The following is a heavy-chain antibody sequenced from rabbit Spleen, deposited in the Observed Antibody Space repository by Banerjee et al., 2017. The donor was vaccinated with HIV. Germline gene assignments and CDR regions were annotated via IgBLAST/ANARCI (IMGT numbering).Heavy chain of an antibody. CDR1: GFSFSSGYY. CDR3: ARDLASVVGWNFNL. CDR2: IAIGSVRT. V-gene: IGHV1S45*01. J-gene: IGHJ4*01. Sequence: QEHLEESGGDLVKPGASLTLTCTASGFSFSSGYYMCWVRQAPGKGLEWIGCIAIGSVRTYYASWAKGRFTISKTSSTTVTLQMTSLTAADTATYFCARDLASVVGWNFNLGGQGTLVTVS. D-gene: IGHD3-1*01.